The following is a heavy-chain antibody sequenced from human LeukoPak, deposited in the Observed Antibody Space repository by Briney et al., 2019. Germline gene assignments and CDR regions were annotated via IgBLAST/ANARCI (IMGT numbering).Heavy chain of an antibody. CDR1: GFTFSSYA. V-gene: IGHV3-23*01. D-gene: IGHD3-10*01. CDR2: ISGSGGST. Sequence: GGSLRLSCAASGFTFSSYAMSWVRQAPGKGLEWVSAISGSGGSTYYADSVKGRFTISRDNSKNTLYLQMNSLRAEDTAVYYCAKDRAGDITMVRGVIIRNDAFDIWGQGTMVTVSS. CDR3: AKDRAGDITMVRGVIIRNDAFDI. J-gene: IGHJ3*02.